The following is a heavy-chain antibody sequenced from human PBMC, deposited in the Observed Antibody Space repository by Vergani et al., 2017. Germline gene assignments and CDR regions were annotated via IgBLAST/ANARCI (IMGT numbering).Heavy chain of an antibody. CDR2: TYYSGST. CDR1: GGSISSYY. Sequence: QVQLQESGPGLVKPSETLSLTCTVSGGSISSYYWSWIRQPPGKGLEWIGYTYYSGSTNYNTSLKSRVTISVDTSKNQFSLKLSFVTAADTAVYYCARQEGDSHRHLDYWGQGTLVTVSS. V-gene: IGHV4-59*08. CDR3: ARQEGDSHRHLDY. J-gene: IGHJ4*02.